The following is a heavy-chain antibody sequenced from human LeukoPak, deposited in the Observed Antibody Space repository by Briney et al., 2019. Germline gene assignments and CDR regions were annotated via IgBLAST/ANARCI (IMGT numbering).Heavy chain of an antibody. D-gene: IGHD3-16*01. CDR1: GGSISSYY. V-gene: IGHV4-59*08. CDR2: ISYSGGT. Sequence: SETLSLTCTVSGGSISSYYWSWIRQPPGKGLEWIGYISYSGGTNYNPSLKSRVTISVDTSQNHFSLKLSSVTAADTAVYYCARVGVSSFHDTFDLWGQGTMVTVSS. CDR3: ARVGVSSFHDTFDL. J-gene: IGHJ3*01.